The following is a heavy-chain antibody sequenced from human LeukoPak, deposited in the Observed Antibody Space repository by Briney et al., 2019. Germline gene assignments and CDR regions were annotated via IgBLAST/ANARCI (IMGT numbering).Heavy chain of an antibody. D-gene: IGHD2/OR15-2a*01. CDR3: ARVGHNSPKIFDY. Sequence: ASVKVSCKASGGTFISYAISWVRQAPGQGLEWMGRINPNSGGTNYAQKFQGRVTMTRDTSISTAYMELSRLRSDDTAVYYCARVGHNSPKIFDYWGQGTLVTVSS. CDR1: GGTFISYA. CDR2: INPNSGGT. V-gene: IGHV1-2*02. J-gene: IGHJ4*02.